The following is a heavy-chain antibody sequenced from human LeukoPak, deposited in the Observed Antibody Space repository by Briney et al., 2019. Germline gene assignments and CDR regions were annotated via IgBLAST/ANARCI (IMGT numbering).Heavy chain of an antibody. CDR3: ARRYCSSTSCTLDY. Sequence: GGSLRLSCTASGFTFSSYSMNWVRQAPGKGLEWVSSISSSSSYIYYADSVKGRFTISRDNAKNSLYLQMNSLRAEDTAVYYCARRYCSSTSCTLDYWGQGTLVTVSS. D-gene: IGHD2-2*01. V-gene: IGHV3-21*01. CDR1: GFTFSSYS. J-gene: IGHJ4*02. CDR2: ISSSSSYI.